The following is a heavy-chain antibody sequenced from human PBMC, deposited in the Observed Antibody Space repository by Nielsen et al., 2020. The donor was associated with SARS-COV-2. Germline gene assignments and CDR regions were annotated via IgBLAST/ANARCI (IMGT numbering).Heavy chain of an antibody. V-gene: IGHV3-30-3*01. J-gene: IGHJ4*02. D-gene: IGHD4-17*01. CDR3: AREYGDLDY. Sequence: GGSLRLSCAASGFTFSSYAMHWVRQAPGKGLEWVAVISYDGSNKYYADSVKGRFTISRDNSKNTLYLQMNSLRAEDTAVYYCAREYGDLDYWGQGTLVTVSS. CDR1: GFTFSSYA. CDR2: ISYDGSNK.